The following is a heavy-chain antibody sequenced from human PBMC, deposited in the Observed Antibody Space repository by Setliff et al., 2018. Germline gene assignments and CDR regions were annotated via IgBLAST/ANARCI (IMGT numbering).Heavy chain of an antibody. D-gene: IGHD6-19*01. CDR2: IIHSGST. CDR3: AREQWLDPPGYYYMDV. Sequence: PSETLSLTCTVSGGSISSSSYYWSWIRQPPGKRLEWIGEIIHSGSTNYNPSLKSRVTISMDTSKNQFSLKVSSVTAADMAVYYCAREQWLDPPGYYYMDVWAKGTTVTV. V-gene: IGHV4-39*07. J-gene: IGHJ6*03. CDR1: GGSISSSSYY.